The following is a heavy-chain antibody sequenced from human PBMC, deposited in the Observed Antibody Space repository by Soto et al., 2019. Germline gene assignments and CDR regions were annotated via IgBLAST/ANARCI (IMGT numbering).Heavy chain of an antibody. Sequence: SESLSPTCTISGCPINSVDYPCTWIRQHPVKGLEWIGYIYYSGTTYYLPSLESRVTMSVDLSTNQFSLRLTSVTAADTAVYYCATNRGYDFYYFDSWGQGALVTVSS. J-gene: IGHJ4*02. V-gene: IGHV4-31*03. CDR3: ATNRGYDFYYFDS. CDR1: GCPINSVDYP. D-gene: IGHD5-12*01. CDR2: IYYSGTT.